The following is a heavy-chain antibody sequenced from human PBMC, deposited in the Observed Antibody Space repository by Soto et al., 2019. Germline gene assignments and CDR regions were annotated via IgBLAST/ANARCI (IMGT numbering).Heavy chain of an antibody. Sequence: DVQLLESGEDWGNLGGPLSPPGVSLGLAFNLPIFWVPKPPGRGKEWVSGITGGGNTEYAASVKGRFTISRDSSKNTVYLQMNSLRAEDTAMYHCAKDAVYNDGLWLVSDWGQGTLVTVS. V-gene: IGHV3-23*01. J-gene: IGHJ4*02. CDR2: ITGGGNT. CDR3: AKDAVYNDGLWLVSD. D-gene: IGHD2-21*01. CDR1: GLAFNLP.